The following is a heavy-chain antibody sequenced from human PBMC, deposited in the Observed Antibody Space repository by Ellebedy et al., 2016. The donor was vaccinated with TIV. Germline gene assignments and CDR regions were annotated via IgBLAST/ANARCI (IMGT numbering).Heavy chain of an antibody. V-gene: IGHV4-30-4*01. Sequence: MPSETLSLTCTVSGGSISSGDYYWSWIRQPPGKGLEWIGYIYYSGSTYYNPSLKSRVTISVETSKNQLPLKLSSVTSADTAGFYCPREISYDYGMDGWGQGTTVTISS. J-gene: IGHJ6*02. CDR3: PREISYDYGMDG. D-gene: IGHD3-3*01. CDR2: IYYSGST. CDR1: GGSISSGDYY.